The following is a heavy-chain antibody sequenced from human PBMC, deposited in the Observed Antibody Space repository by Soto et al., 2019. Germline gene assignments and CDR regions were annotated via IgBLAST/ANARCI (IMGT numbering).Heavy chain of an antibody. CDR1: GYTFTSYY. J-gene: IGHJ4*02. Sequence: QVQLVQSGAEVKKPGASVKVSCKASGYTFTSYYMHWVRQAPGQGLEWMGIINPSGGSTSYAQKFQGRVTMTRDTSTSTVYMELSSLRSEDTAVYYCARAGKKPGIAAAGTTYWGQGTLVTVSS. CDR3: ARAGKKPGIAAAGTTY. CDR2: INPSGGST. D-gene: IGHD6-13*01. V-gene: IGHV1-46*03.